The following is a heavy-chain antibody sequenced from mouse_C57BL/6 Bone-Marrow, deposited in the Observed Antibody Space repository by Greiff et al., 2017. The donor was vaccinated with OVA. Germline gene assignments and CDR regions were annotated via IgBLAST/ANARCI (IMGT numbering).Heavy chain of an antibody. CDR2: ISNGGGST. CDR3: ARRGMRVLDY. Sequence: EVMLVESGGGLVQPGGSLKLSCAASGFTFSDYYMYWVRQTPEKRLEWVAYISNGGGSTYYPDTVKGRFTISRDNAKNTLYLQMSRLKSEDTAMYYCARRGMRVLDYWGQGTTLTVSS. CDR1: GFTFSDYY. V-gene: IGHV5-12*01. J-gene: IGHJ2*01.